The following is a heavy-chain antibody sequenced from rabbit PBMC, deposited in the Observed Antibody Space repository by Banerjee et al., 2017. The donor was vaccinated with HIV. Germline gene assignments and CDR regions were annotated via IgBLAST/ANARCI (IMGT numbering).Heavy chain of an antibody. Sequence: QSLEESGGDLVKPGASLTLTCKASGFSYSGGYDMCWVRQAPGKGLEWIACIYTSSGNTVYASWAKGRFTISKTSSTTVTLQMTSLTAADTATYFCARDLAAVTGWNFNLWGPGTLVTVS. D-gene: IGHD7-1*01. CDR2: IYTSSGNT. J-gene: IGHJ4*01. CDR3: ARDLAAVTGWNFNL. CDR1: GFSYSGGYD. V-gene: IGHV1S40*01.